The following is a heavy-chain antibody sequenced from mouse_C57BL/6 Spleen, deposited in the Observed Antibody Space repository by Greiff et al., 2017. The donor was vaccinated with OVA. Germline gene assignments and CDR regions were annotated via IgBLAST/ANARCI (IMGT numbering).Heavy chain of an antibody. Sequence: VQLQQSGAELVKPGASVKLSCKASGYTFTSYWMHWVKQRPGQGLEWIGMIHPNSGSTNYNEKFKSKATLTVDKSSSTAYMQLSSLTSEDSAVYYCARDWGYYGSSYDYYAMDYWGQGTSVTVSS. CDR2: IHPNSGST. J-gene: IGHJ4*01. CDR3: ARDWGYYGSSYDYYAMDY. CDR1: GYTFTSYW. V-gene: IGHV1-64*01. D-gene: IGHD1-1*01.